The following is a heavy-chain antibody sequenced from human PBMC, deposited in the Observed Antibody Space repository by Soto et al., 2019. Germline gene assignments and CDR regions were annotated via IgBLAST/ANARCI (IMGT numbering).Heavy chain of an antibody. V-gene: IGHV3-30*03. CDR2: ISYDGSDK. CDR3: ARDSYSYGFDY. J-gene: IGHJ4*02. CDR1: GFTFSDYG. Sequence: GGSLRLSCAASGFTFSDYGMHWVRQAPGTGLEWVAVISYDGSDKYYVDSVKGRFTISRDNAKNSLYLQMNSLRAEDTAVYYCARDSYSYGFDYWGQGTLVTVSS. D-gene: IGHD5-18*01.